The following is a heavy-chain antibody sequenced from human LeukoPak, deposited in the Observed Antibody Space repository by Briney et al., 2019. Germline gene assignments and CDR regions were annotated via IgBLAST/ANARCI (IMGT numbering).Heavy chain of an antibody. CDR3: ARVGITMVRGPFDY. CDR2: IDYSGGSS. Sequence: GGSLRLSCTVSGFTLSSYEMSWIRQAPGKGLEWVSSIDYSGGSSYYADSVKGRFTISRDDSKNTLYLQLNSLRAEDTAVYYCARVGITMVRGPFDYWGQGTLVTVSS. J-gene: IGHJ4*02. D-gene: IGHD3-10*01. V-gene: IGHV3-23*01. CDR1: GFTLSSYE.